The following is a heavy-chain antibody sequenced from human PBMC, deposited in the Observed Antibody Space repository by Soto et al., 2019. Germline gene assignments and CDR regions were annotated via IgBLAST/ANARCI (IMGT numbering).Heavy chain of an antibody. D-gene: IGHD3-3*01. CDR1: GYSFTSDW. V-gene: IGHV5-51*01. CDR2: IYPGDSDT. Sequence: PGESLKISCKGSGYSFTSDWIGWVRQMPGKGLEWMGIIYPGDSDTRYSPPFQGQVTISADKSISTAYLQWSSLKASGPAMYYWASLASDGYDFWSGYPGDWFDPWGQGTLVTVSS. CDR3: ASLASDGYDFWSGYPGDWFDP. J-gene: IGHJ5*02.